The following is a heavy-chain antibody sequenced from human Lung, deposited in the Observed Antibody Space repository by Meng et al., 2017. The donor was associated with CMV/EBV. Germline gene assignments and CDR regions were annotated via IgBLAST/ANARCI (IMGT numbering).Heavy chain of an antibody. Sequence: LTCAASGFTLSSHAMSWVRQAPGKGLEWVSVIYWDGVETYYADSVRGRFTTFRDNSKNTVFLQMNSLRAEDTAVFYCAKDDNGYTGEGGYWGQGTLVTVSS. J-gene: IGHJ4*02. CDR3: AKDDNGYTGEGGY. CDR2: IYWDGVET. D-gene: IGHD5-24*01. CDR1: GFTLSSHA. V-gene: IGHV3-23*03.